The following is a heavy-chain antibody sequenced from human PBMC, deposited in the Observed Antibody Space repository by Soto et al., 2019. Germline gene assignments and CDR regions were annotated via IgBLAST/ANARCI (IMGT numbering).Heavy chain of an antibody. D-gene: IGHD3-3*01. V-gene: IGHV1-8*01. CDR2: MNPDNGNT. J-gene: IGHJ4*02. Sequence: QVQLVQSGADVKKPGASVKVSCKAPGYTFTTNKINWLRRPPGQGFEGMGRMNPDNGNTGYAQKFQDRVTMTRNTSISTAYMELSSLRSDDTAVYYCARGPRESGEWLLFDYWGQGALVTVSS. CDR3: ARGPRESGEWLLFDY. CDR1: GYTFTTNK.